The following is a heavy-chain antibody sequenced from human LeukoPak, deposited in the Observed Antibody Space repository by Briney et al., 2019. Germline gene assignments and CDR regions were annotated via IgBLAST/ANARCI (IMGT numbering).Heavy chain of an antibody. CDR3: ARDPAYYDSSGSFYYYYYGMDV. CDR2: IYYSGST. J-gene: IGHJ6*02. CDR1: GGSISSYY. Sequence: PSETLSLTCTVSGGSISSYYWSWIRQPPGKGLEWIGYIYYSGSTNYNPSLKSRVTISVDTSKNQFSLKLSSVTAADTAVYYCARDPAYYDSSGSFYYYYYGMDVWGQGTTVTVSS. V-gene: IGHV4-59*01. D-gene: IGHD3-22*01.